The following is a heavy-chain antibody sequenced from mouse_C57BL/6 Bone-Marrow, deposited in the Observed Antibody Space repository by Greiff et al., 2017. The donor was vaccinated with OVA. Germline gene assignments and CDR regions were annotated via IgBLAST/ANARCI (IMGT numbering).Heavy chain of an antibody. Sequence: EVKVEESGPGLVKPSQSLSLTCSVTGYSITSGYYWNWIRQFPGNKLEWMGYISYDGSNNYNPSLKNRISITRDTSKNQLFLKLNSVTTEDTATYYGARDRDYDGGGFAYWGQGTLVTVSA. CDR2: ISYDGSN. D-gene: IGHD2-4*01. CDR3: ARDRDYDGGGFAY. V-gene: IGHV3-6*01. CDR1: GYSITSGYY. J-gene: IGHJ3*01.